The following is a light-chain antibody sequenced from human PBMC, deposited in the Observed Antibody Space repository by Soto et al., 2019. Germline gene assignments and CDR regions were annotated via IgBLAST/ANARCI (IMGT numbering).Light chain of an antibody. V-gene: IGKV4-1*01. J-gene: IGKJ2*01. Sequence: DIVMTQSPDSLAVSLGETATINCRSSQSLLSSNKNYLIWYQQKPGQPPKLLIYWASTRESGVPDRFSGSGSGTDFTLTISSLQAEDVAVYYCQQHYNTPYTFGQGTNLAIK. CDR1: QSLLSSNKNY. CDR3: QQHYNTPYT. CDR2: WAS.